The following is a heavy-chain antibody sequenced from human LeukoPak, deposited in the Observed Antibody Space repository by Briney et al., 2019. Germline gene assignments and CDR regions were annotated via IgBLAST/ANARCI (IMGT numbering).Heavy chain of an antibody. V-gene: IGHV3-43*02. Sequence: GGSLRLSCAASGFTFDGHAMHWVRQAPGKGLEWVSVISGDGDRTHYADSVKGRFTVSRDNSKNSLYLQLNSLRSEDTALYYCAKDARLIHLWSIVYCYYYYMDVWGKGTAVTVSS. CDR1: GFTFDGHA. CDR3: AKDARLIHLWSIVYCYYYYMDV. J-gene: IGHJ6*03. D-gene: IGHD5-18*01. CDR2: ISGDGDRT.